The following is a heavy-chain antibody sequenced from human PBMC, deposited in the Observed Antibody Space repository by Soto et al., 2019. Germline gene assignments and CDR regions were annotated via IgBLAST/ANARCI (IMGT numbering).Heavy chain of an antibody. V-gene: IGHV3-23*01. CDR3: ARKILGSTSRPNYWYFDL. CDR1: GFTFINYA. CDR2: ISGGGDAT. Sequence: EVQLLDSGGGLVQPGGSLRLSCAGYGFTFINYAMNWVRQAPGKGLEWVSSISGGGDATFFADSVRGRFTISRDNSKNTVTLQMNSLGVDDTAVYYCARKILGSTSRPNYWYFDLWGRGTLVTVSS. J-gene: IGHJ2*01. D-gene: IGHD2-2*01.